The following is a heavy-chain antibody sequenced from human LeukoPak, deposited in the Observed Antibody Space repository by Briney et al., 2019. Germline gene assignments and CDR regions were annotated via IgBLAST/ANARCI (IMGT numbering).Heavy chain of an antibody. CDR2: ISYDGSNK. D-gene: IGHD2-2*01. CDR3: ARDAYCSSTSCYGDYYYCMDV. V-gene: IGHV3-30*14. CDR1: GFTFSSYA. Sequence: GGSLRLSCAASGFTFSSYAMHWVRQAPGKGLEWVAVISYDGSNKYYADSVKGRFTISRDNSKNTLYLQMNSLRAEDTAVYYCARDAYCSSTSCYGDYYYCMDVWGKGTTVTVSS. J-gene: IGHJ6*03.